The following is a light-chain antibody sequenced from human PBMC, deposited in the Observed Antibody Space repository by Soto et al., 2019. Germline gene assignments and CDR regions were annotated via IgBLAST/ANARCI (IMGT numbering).Light chain of an antibody. CDR3: QQGSNWPPWT. CDR2: DAS. Sequence: EIVLTQSPATLSLSQGERATLSCRASQSVSSNLAWYQQKPGQAPMLLIYDASIMATGIPARSSGSGSGTDGTLTINSPELENFAVYYYQQGSNWPPWTLGQGTKVEIK. J-gene: IGKJ1*01. V-gene: IGKV3-11*01. CDR1: QSVSSN.